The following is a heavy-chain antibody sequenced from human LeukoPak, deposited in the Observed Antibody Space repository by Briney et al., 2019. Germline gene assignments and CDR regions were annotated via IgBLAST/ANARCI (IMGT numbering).Heavy chain of an antibody. V-gene: IGHV4-38-2*02. CDR2: IYYSGNT. J-gene: IGHJ5*02. CDR3: ATTLIASHTINWSAP. D-gene: IGHD3-22*01. CDR1: GYSISSGYY. Sequence: PSETLSLTCTVSGYSISSGYYWGWIRQPPGKGLEWIGSIYYSGNTDYNPSLKSRVTISVDTSKNQFSLKLRSITAAEKPVSYCATTLIASHTINWSAPCGQATLVTVSS.